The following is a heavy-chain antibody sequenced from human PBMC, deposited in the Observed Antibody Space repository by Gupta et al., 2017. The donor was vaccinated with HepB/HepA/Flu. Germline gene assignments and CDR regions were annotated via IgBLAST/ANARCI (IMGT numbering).Heavy chain of an antibody. CDR2: IYETGST. D-gene: IGHD1-14*01. CDR3: ARDRINGNPFYYYYMDV. V-gene: IGHV4-4*07. J-gene: IGHJ6*03. Sequence: QVQLQESGPGLVKPSETLALTCTVSGGSMSGGSIRRYYWSWIRQPAGKGLEWIGRIYETGSTNYNPSLKRRVTMSVDTSKNHFSLKLTSVTAADSAVYYCARDRINGNPFYYYYMDVWGKGTTVTVSS. CDR1: GGSMSGGSIRRYY.